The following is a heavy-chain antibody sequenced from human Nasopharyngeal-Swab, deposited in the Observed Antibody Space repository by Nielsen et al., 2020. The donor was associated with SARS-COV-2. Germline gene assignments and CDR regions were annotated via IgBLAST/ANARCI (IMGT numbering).Heavy chain of an antibody. CDR3: ARYSSSWYYWYFDL. V-gene: IGHV3-11*04. D-gene: IGHD6-13*01. CDR1: GFTFSDYY. Sequence: GGSLRLSCAASGFTFSDYYMSWIRQAPGKGLEWVSYISSSGSTIYYADSVKGRFTISRDNAKNSLYLQMNSLRAEDTAVYYCARYSSSWYYWYFDLWGRGTLVTVSS. CDR2: ISSSGSTI. J-gene: IGHJ2*01.